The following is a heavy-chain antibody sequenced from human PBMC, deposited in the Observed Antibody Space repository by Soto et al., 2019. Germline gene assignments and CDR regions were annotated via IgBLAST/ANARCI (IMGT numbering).Heavy chain of an antibody. J-gene: IGHJ4*01. CDR1: GFTFRSYS. Sequence: VGSLRLSCAGSGFTFRSYSMNWVRQAPGKGLEWVSFISSSGSTISYADSVKGRFTISRDNAKNSLYLQMNSLRAEDTAVYYCARVEVRTHWGQGALVTVSS. V-gene: IGHV3-48*01. CDR3: ARVEVRTH. CDR2: ISSSGSTI.